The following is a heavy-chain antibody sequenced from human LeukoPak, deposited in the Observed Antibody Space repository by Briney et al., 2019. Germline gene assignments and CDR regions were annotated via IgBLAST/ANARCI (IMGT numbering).Heavy chain of an antibody. V-gene: IGHV1-8*01. D-gene: IGHD1-1*01. J-gene: IGHJ4*02. CDR2: MNPNRCNT. CDR1: GYTFTSYD. Sequence: VASVTVSCKACGYTFTSYDIHWVRQAAGQGREWMGWMNPNRCNTGYAQKFQGRGTKTRNTSINTAYMELSSLRSEDTAVYYCARGGYAWIDYWGQGTLVTVSS. CDR3: ARGGYAWIDY.